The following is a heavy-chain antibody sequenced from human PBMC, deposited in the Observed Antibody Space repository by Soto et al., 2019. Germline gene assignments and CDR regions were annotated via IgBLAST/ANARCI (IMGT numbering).Heavy chain of an antibody. CDR1: GLTFRNYW. CDR2: IQQDGSEK. D-gene: IGHD3-10*01. Sequence: RGSLRLSCVASGLTFRNYWMSWVRQAPGKGLEWVANIQQDGSEKYYVDSVMGRFTISRDNAKNSLYLQMDSLRAEDTAVYYCARPHYYGSGSYYGGFYYFDYSGQGTPVTVSS. J-gene: IGHJ4*02. CDR3: ARPHYYGSGSYYGGFYYFDY. V-gene: IGHV3-7*01.